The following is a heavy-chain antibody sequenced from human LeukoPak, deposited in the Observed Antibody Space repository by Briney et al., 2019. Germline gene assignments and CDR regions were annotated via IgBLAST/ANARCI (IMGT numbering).Heavy chain of an antibody. V-gene: IGHV3-30-3*01. CDR1: GFTFSSYA. Sequence: GRSLRLSCPASGFTFSSYAMHWVRQAPGKGLEWVAVISYDGSNKYYADSVKGRFTISRDNSKNTLYLQMNSLRAEDTAVYYCARDRPLQGLDYWGQGTLVTVSS. CDR3: ARDRPLQGLDY. J-gene: IGHJ4*02. CDR2: ISYDGSNK. D-gene: IGHD5-24*01.